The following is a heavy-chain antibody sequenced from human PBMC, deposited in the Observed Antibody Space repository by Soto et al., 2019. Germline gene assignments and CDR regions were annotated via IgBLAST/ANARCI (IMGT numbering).Heavy chain of an antibody. CDR2: ISSSSSTI. CDR3: ARDVFFPGGYESFDY. Sequence: PGGSLRLSCAASGFTFSSYSMNWVRQAPGKGLEWVSYISSSSSTIYYADSVKGRFTISRDNAKNSLYLQMNSLRAEDTAVYYCARDVFFPGGYESFDYWGQGTLVTVSS. V-gene: IGHV3-48*01. D-gene: IGHD5-12*01. J-gene: IGHJ4*02. CDR1: GFTFSSYS.